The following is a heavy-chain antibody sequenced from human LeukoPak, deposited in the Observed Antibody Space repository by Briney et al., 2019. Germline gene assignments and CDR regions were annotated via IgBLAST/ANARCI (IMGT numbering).Heavy chain of an antibody. CDR2: ISSSNSYI. CDR1: GFTFSSSW. J-gene: IGHJ6*03. CDR3: ARGPDYYFYMDV. V-gene: IGHV3-21*01. Sequence: PGGSLRLSCAASGFTFSSSWMTWVRQAPGKGLEWVSCISSSNSYIYYADSVKGRFTISRDNAKNSLYLQMNSLRAEDTAVYYCARGPDYYFYMDVWGKGTTVTISS.